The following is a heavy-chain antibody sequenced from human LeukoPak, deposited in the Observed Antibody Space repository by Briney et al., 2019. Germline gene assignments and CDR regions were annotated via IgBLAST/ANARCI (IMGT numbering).Heavy chain of an antibody. CDR1: GFSVSTNY. V-gene: IGHV3-66*01. D-gene: IGHD5-12*01. J-gene: IGHJ4*02. CDR3: ARDLRLRGYSGYDFE. CDR2: IHSGDST. Sequence: GGSLRLSCAASGFSVSTNYMTWDRQAPGKGLEWVSLIHSGDSTYYADSVRGRFTISRDNSKNTLFLQMTSLRAEDTAVYYCARDLRLRGYSGYDFEWGQGTLVTVSS.